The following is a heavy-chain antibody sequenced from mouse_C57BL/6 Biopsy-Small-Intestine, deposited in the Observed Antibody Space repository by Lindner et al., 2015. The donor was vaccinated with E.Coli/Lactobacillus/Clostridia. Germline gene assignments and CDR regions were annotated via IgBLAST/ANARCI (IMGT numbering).Heavy chain of an antibody. Sequence: VQLQESGTELGENLGPSVKLSCRASGYTFTTYWMHWVRQRPGQGLEWIGYINPASGYAYYNQKFKNKATLTADKSSTTAYMQMSSLTYEDSALYYCARHSIYFGSSSFDYWGQGTTLTVSS. CDR2: INPASGYA. CDR1: GYTFTTYW. J-gene: IGHJ2*01. V-gene: IGHV1-7*01. CDR3: ARHSIYFGSSSFDY. D-gene: IGHD1-1*01.